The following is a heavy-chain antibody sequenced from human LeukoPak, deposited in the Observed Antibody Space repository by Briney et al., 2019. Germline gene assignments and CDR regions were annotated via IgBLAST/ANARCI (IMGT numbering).Heavy chain of an antibody. J-gene: IGHJ4*02. CDR1: EFPFSSSS. CDR3: ARGDYPFLL. V-gene: IGHV3-48*04. D-gene: IGHD4-17*01. CDR2: ISSSSSAI. Sequence: GGSLRLSCAASEFPFSSSSMNWVRQAPGKGLEWLSYISSSSSAIYYADSVKGRFTISRDNAKNSLYLQTNSLRAEDTAVYYCARGDYPFLLWGQGTLVTVSS.